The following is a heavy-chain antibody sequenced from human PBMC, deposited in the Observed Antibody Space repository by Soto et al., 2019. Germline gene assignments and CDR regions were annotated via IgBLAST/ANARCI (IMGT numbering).Heavy chain of an antibody. CDR2: ISGSGGST. J-gene: IGHJ3*02. Sequence: GGSLRLSCAASGFTFSSYAMSWVRQAPGEGQEWVSAISGSGGSTYYADSVKGRFTISRDNSKNTLYLQMNSLRAEDTAVYYCANDPSSGWYGGVGAFDIWGQGTMVTVSS. CDR1: GFTFSSYA. D-gene: IGHD6-19*01. V-gene: IGHV3-23*01. CDR3: ANDPSSGWYGGVGAFDI.